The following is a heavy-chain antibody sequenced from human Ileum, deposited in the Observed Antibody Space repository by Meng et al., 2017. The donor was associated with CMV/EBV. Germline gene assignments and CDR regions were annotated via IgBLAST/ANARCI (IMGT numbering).Heavy chain of an antibody. Sequence: GESLKISCAASGFTFRDYAMAWVRQPPGEGLQWVSTIDSGVSTNNAEDVKGGFTISRDNSKNTSLLQMNSRRAADTAVDYCATEGSKSGYRGEFDYWGQGTLVTVSS. V-gene: IGHV3-23*01. J-gene: IGHJ4*02. D-gene: IGHD3-3*01. CDR3: ATEGSKSGYRGEFDY. CDR1: GFTFRDYA. CDR2: IDSGVST.